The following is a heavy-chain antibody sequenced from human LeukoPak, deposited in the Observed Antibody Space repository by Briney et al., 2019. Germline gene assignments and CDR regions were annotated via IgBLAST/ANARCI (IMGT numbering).Heavy chain of an antibody. V-gene: IGHV3-23*01. CDR1: GFTFSSYA. Sequence: GGSLRLSCAASGFTFSSYAMNWVRQPPGKGLEWVSAITGSGGSTYYADSVKGRFTISRDNSKNTLYLQMNSLRAEDTAVYYCAKDRVRFSSRVDAFDIWGRGTMVTVSS. CDR3: AKDRVRFSSRVDAFDI. D-gene: IGHD6-13*01. J-gene: IGHJ3*02. CDR2: ITGSGGST.